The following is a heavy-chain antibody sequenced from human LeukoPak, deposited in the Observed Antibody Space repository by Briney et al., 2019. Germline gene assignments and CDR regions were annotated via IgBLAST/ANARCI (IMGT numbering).Heavy chain of an antibody. CDR3: ARHKVAETMFRGINSHWFFDI. J-gene: IGHJ2*01. V-gene: IGHV4-59*08. CDR2: VQHSGRA. CDR1: GDPIGTFH. Sequence: SETLSLTCTVSGDPIGTFHWSWIRQPPGEGLEWIAQVQHSGRATVSDSLNRRVTISVDTSKNQFSLKVTSVTAADTAVYYCARHKVAETMFRGINSHWFFDIWGRGTLVTVSS. D-gene: IGHD3-10*01.